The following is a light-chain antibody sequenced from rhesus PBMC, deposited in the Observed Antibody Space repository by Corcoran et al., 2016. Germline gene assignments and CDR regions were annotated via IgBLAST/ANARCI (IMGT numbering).Light chain of an antibody. V-gene: IGKV1-94*01. CDR1: QGINKA. CDR2: AAS. J-gene: IGKJ2*01. Sequence: DIQMTQSPSSLSAYVGDRVTVTCRASQGINKALSWYQQKPGKAPTLLINAASSLQTGVSSRFSGSGSGTDYTFTLSSLQPDDVATYFFLQDYISPFSFGPGTKVEIK. CDR3: LQDYISPFS.